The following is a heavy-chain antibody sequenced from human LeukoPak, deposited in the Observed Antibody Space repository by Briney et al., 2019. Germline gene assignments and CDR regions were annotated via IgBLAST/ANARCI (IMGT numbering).Heavy chain of an antibody. CDR3: AKDKRSGYDFWSGYPAFDY. V-gene: IGHV3-23*01. J-gene: IGHJ4*02. Sequence: GGSLRLSCAASGFTFSSYAMSWVRQAPGKGLEWVSAISGSGGSTYYADSVKGRFTISRDNSKNTLYLQMNSLRAEDTAVYYCAKDKRSGYDFWSGYPAFDYWGQGTLVTVSS. CDR2: ISGSGGST. CDR1: GFTFSSYA. D-gene: IGHD3-3*01.